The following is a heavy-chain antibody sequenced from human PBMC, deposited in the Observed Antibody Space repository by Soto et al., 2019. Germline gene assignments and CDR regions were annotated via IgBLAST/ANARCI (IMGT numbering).Heavy chain of an antibody. CDR1: GYTFTGYY. CDR3: ARSDYSNYYNWFDP. J-gene: IGHJ5*02. CDR2: INPNSGGT. V-gene: IGHV1-2*02. Sequence: ASVKVSCKASGYTFTGYYMHWVRQAPGQGLEWMGWINPNSGGTNYAQKFQGRVTITRDTSISTAYMELSRLRSDDTAVYYCARSDYSNYYNWFDPWGQGTLVTVSS. D-gene: IGHD4-4*01.